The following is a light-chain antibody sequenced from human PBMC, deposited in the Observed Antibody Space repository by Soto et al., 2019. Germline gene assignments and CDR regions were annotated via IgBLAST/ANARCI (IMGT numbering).Light chain of an antibody. Sequence: DIQMTQSPSSLSASVGDRVTIPCRASQSISNYLNWYQQKPGKAPKLLIHGASSLQSGVPSRFSGSGSGTDFTLTISSLQPEDFAAYYCQQSYRTPRTFGQGTKVEIK. J-gene: IGKJ1*01. CDR1: QSISNY. CDR3: QQSYRTPRT. V-gene: IGKV1-39*01. CDR2: GAS.